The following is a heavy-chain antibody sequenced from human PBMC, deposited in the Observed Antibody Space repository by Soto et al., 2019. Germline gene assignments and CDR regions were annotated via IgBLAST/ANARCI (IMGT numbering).Heavy chain of an antibody. CDR2: FDPEDGET. D-gene: IGHD6-13*01. Sequence: GASVKVSCKVSGYTLTELSMHWVRQAPGKGLEWMGGFDPEDGETIYAQKFQGRVTMTEDTSTDTAYLELSSLRSEDTAVYYCAAGWAGGSWYPPWGQGTLVTVSS. J-gene: IGHJ5*02. CDR3: AAGWAGGSWYPP. V-gene: IGHV1-24*01. CDR1: GYTLTELS.